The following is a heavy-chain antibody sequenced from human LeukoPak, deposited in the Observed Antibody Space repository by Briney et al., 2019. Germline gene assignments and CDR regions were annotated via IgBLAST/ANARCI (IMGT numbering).Heavy chain of an antibody. V-gene: IGHV1-18*01. D-gene: IGHD2-15*01. CDR2: ISAYNGNT. CDR3: ARGGYAVAARPLDY. Sequence: GASVKVSCKASGYTFTSYDINWVRQATGQGLEWMGWISAYNGNTNYAQKLQGRVTMTTDTSTSTAYMELRSLRSDDTAVYYCARGGYAVAARPLDYWGQGTLVTVSS. CDR1: GYTFTSYD. J-gene: IGHJ4*02.